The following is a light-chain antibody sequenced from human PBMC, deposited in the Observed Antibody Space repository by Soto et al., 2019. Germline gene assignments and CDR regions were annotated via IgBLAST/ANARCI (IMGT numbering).Light chain of an antibody. CDR2: EVT. CDR1: SGDIGSYNR. J-gene: IGLJ1*01. V-gene: IGLV2-14*01. Sequence: SALSQPASVSGSPGQSITISCTGTSGDIGSYNRGSWYQQHPGKAPKLIIYEVTDRPSGVSNRFSGSKSGNTASLTISGLQAEDEAEYYCSSYTNINTRACVFGTGTKLPVL. CDR3: SSYTNINTRACV.